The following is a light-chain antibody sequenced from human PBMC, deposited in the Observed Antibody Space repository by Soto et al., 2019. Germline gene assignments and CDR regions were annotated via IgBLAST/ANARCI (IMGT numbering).Light chain of an antibody. Sequence: QSVLTQPRSVSGSPGQSVTISCTGTNSDVGGYNYVSWYQQHPGKAPKFMIYDVNKRPSGVPDRFSGSKSGNTASLTISGLQAEDEADYYCCSYTGTYTWVFGGGTQLTVL. CDR2: DVN. CDR3: CSYTGTYTWV. J-gene: IGLJ7*01. V-gene: IGLV2-11*01. CDR1: NSDVGGYNY.